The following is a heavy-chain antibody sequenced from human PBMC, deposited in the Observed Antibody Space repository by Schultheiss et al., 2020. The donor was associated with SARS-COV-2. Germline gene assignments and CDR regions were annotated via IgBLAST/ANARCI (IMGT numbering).Heavy chain of an antibody. CDR1: GFTFSSYA. CDR2: ISYDGSNK. Sequence: GESLKISCAASGFTFSSYAMHWVRQAPGKGLEWVAVISYDGSNKYYADSVKGRFTISRDNSKNTLYLQMNSLRAEDTAVYYCARCQVGADHDFDYWGQGTLVTVSS. CDR3: ARCQVGADHDFDY. J-gene: IGHJ4*02. D-gene: IGHD1-26*01. V-gene: IGHV3-30-3*01.